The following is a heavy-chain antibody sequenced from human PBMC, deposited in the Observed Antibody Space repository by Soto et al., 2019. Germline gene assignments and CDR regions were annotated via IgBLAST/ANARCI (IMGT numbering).Heavy chain of an antibody. J-gene: IGHJ4*02. CDR2: FRTGGDDATT. D-gene: IGHD3-10*01. V-gene: IGHV3-23*01. CDR3: GKKANSGPGSQYFDN. CDR1: GFTFSSYS. Sequence: PGGSLRPSCPASGFTFSSYSMSWVRQAPGQGLEWVSGFRTGGDDATTYYADSVKGRFTISRDNSKNMLFLQMNSLRAEDTAIYYGGKKANSGPGSQYFDNWGQGTLVTVSS.